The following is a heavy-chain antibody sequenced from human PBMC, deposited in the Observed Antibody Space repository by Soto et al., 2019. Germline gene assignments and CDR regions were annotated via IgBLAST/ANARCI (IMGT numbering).Heavy chain of an antibody. V-gene: IGHV3-30*18. CDR3: SKVLQSYFYYDSYCYVMYV. J-gene: IGHJ6*02. D-gene: IGHD3-9*01. CDR1: GFTFSTYG. CDR2: ISYDGTNK. Sequence: SLRLSCAASGFTFSTYGMHWVRQTPGKGLEWVAVISYDGTNKFYSDSVKGRFTISRDNFKNTLTLQMNSLRADDTAVYSCSKVLQSYFYYDSYCYVMYVWGLGTTVTVSS.